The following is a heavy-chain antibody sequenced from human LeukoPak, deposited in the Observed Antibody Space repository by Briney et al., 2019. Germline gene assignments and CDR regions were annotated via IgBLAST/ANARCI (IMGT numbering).Heavy chain of an antibody. J-gene: IGHJ2*01. V-gene: IGHV3-48*03. CDR2: ISSSGNIR. CDR3: ARATGYLSYFDL. D-gene: IGHD3-9*01. Sequence: GGSLRLSCAASGFTFSSYAMSWVRQAPGKWLEWVSYISSSGNIRYYTDSVKGRFTISRDNAKNSLYLQMNSLRAEDTAVYYCARATGYLSYFDLWGRGTLVTVSS. CDR1: GFTFSSYA.